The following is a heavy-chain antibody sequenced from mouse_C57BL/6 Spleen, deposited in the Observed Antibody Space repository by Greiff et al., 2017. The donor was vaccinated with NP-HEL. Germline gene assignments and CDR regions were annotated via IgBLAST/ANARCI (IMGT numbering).Heavy chain of an antibody. J-gene: IGHJ4*01. V-gene: IGHV14-2*01. Sequence: VQLQQSGAELVKPGASFPLSFPASGFHLTDSYLHWVTQRTEQGLEWIGRIDPEDGEPPYAPKFQGKATITADTSSNTAYLQLSSLTSEDTAVYYCARGDGSSYGAMDYWGQGTSVTVAS. D-gene: IGHD1-1*01. CDR1: GFHLTDSY. CDR3: ARGDGSSYGAMDY. CDR2: IDPEDGEP.